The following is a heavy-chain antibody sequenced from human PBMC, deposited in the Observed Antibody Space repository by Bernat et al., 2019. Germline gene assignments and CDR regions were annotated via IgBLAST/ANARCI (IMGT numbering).Heavy chain of an antibody. V-gene: IGHV3-64*01. J-gene: IGHJ4*02. Sequence: EVELVESGGTLVQPGGSLRLSCAASGFTFSNYPMHWVRQAPGKGLEYLSSILGSCDITQYANSVKGRFTISRDNSKNTLYLHMGSLGADDMAFYYCARDKDGGYAFDYWGQGTLVTVSS. CDR3: ARDKDGGYAFDY. CDR2: ILGSCDIT. CDR1: GFTFSNYP. D-gene: IGHD5-12*01.